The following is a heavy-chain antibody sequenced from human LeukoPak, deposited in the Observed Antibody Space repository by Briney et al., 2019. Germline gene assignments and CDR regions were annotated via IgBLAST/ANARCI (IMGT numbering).Heavy chain of an antibody. Sequence: GSLRLSCAASGFTVSSNYMSWVRQAPGKGLEWVSVIYSGGNTYYADSVKGRFTISRDNSKNTLHLQMNSLRAEDTAVYYCAREYCSSTSCPIMDVWGKGTRSPSPQ. J-gene: IGHJ6*04. CDR1: GFTVSSNY. V-gene: IGHV3-53*01. CDR3: AREYCSSTSCPIMDV. CDR2: IYSGGNT. D-gene: IGHD2-2*01.